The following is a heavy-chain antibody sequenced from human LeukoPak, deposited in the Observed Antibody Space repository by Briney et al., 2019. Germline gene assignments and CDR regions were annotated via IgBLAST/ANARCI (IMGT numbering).Heavy chain of an antibody. CDR2: IYYSGST. Sequence: SETLSLTCTVSGGSISSYYWTWIRQPPGKGLEWIGYIYYSGSTNYCPSLKSRLTISVDTSKNQFPLELSSVTAADTAVYYCARQSRGAGNSMDVWGQGTTVTVSS. J-gene: IGHJ6*02. CDR1: GGSISSYY. V-gene: IGHV4-59*08. CDR3: ARQSRGAGNSMDV.